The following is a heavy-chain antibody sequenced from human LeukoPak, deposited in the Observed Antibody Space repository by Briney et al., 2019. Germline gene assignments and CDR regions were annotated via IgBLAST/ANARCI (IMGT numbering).Heavy chain of an antibody. CDR3: ARGYSSGWYGY. Sequence: PSETLSLTCAVYGGSSSGYYWSWIRQPPGKGLEWIGEINHSGSTNYNPSLKSRVTISVDTSKNQFSLKLSSVTAADTAVYYCARGYSSGWYGYWGQGTLVTVSS. D-gene: IGHD6-19*01. CDR2: INHSGST. V-gene: IGHV4-34*01. CDR1: GGSSSGYY. J-gene: IGHJ4*02.